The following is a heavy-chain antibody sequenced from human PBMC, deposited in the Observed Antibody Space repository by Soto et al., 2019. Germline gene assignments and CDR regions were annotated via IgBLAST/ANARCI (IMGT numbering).Heavy chain of an antibody. D-gene: IGHD2-21*01. CDR2: INPESGGT. CDR1: GYRFTDHH. J-gene: IGHJ6*02. Sequence: QVQLMQSGAEVKKPGASLKVFCKASGYRFTDHHIHWVRQAPGQGLEWLGRINPESGGTSTAQKFQGWVTMTRDTSISTAYMEVSRLRSDDSAVYYCARGHSADCSNGMCSSFYHPEMDVWGQGTTVTVSS. CDR3: ARGHSADCSNGMCSSFYHPEMDV. V-gene: IGHV1-2*04.